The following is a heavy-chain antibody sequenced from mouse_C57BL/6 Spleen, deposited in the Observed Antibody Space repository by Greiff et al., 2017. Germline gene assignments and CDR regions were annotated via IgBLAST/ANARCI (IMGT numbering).Heavy chain of an antibody. CDR3: ARYYYGSSPWYFDV. D-gene: IGHD1-1*01. Sequence: QVTLKVSGPGILQSSQTLSLTCSFSGFSLSTSGMGVSWIRQPSGKGLAWLAHIYWDDDTRYNPSLKRRLTISKDTSRNQVFLKITSVDTADTATYYCARYYYGSSPWYFDVWGTGTTVTVSS. CDR2: IYWDDDT. CDR1: GFSLSTSGMG. J-gene: IGHJ1*03. V-gene: IGHV8-12*01.